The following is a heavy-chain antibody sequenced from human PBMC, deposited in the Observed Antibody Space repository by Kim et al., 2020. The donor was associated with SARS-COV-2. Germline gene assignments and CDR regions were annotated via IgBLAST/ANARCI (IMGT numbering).Heavy chain of an antibody. Sequence: SVKVSCKASRDTFNTYAISWVRQAPGQGLEWLGGIVPFIGTSDYAQKFQGRLTVTADDSTTTVYMELSSLRSDDTAVYFCAGGGFSSSWRLDYWGQGTLVTVSS. J-gene: IGHJ4*02. CDR2: IVPFIGTS. V-gene: IGHV1-69*13. CDR1: RDTFNTYA. CDR3: AGGGFSSSWRLDY. D-gene: IGHD6-13*01.